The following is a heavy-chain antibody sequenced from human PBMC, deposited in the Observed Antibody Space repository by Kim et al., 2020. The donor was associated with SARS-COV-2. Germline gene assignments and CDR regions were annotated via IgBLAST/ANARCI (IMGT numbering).Heavy chain of an antibody. CDR1: GYTFTSYD. CDR2: MNPNSGNT. Sequence: ASVKVSCKASGYTFTSYDINWVRQATGQGLEWMGWMNPNSGNTGYAQKFQGRVTMTRNTSISTAYMELSSLRSEDTAVYYCPRGPSLTTWPEWFGELLRHYYCGMDVWGQGTTVTVSS. J-gene: IGHJ6*02. V-gene: IGHV1-8*01. CDR3: PRGPSLTTWPEWFGELLRHYYCGMDV. D-gene: IGHD3-10*01.